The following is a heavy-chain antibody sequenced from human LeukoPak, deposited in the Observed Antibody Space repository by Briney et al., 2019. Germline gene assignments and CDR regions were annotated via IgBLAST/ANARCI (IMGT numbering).Heavy chain of an antibody. V-gene: IGHV4-4*02. D-gene: IGHD3-10*01. Sequence: SETLSLTCTVSDEVITSNNWWRWVRQSPGKGLEWIGEIFHSGTTRYKASLESRVTISVDTSKNQFSLKLSSVTAADTAVYYCARRGTTYYYGSGSYYSPRYYFDYWGQGTLVTVSS. J-gene: IGHJ4*02. CDR1: DEVITSNNW. CDR2: IFHSGTT. CDR3: ARRGTTYYYGSGSYYSPRYYFDY.